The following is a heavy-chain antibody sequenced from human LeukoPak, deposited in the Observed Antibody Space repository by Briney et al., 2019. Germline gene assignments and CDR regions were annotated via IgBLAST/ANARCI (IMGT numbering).Heavy chain of an antibody. CDR1: GLTFNNYA. J-gene: IGHJ4*02. CDR3: AKDRWYGDYGDYFDY. Sequence: PGGSLRLSCAVSGLTFNNYAMSWVRQAPGKGLEWVSGISGRGASKYYADSVKGRFTISRDNSKNTLYLQMNSLRAEDTAVYYCAKDRWYGDYGDYFDYWGQGTLVTVSS. V-gene: IGHV3-23*01. D-gene: IGHD4-17*01. CDR2: ISGRGASK.